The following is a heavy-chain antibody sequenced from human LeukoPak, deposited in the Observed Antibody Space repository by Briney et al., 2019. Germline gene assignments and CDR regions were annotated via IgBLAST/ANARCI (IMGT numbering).Heavy chain of an antibody. V-gene: IGHV3-11*04. CDR3: AREPVTTAYYYYMDV. CDR1: GFTFSDYY. D-gene: IGHD4-17*01. Sequence: KTGGSLRLSCATSGFTFSDYYMSWIRQAPGKGLEWLSYISGSGSDINYADSVKGRFTVSRDNAKSALYLQMNSLRAEDTAVYYCAREPVTTAYYYYMDVWGKGTTVTVSS. J-gene: IGHJ6*03. CDR2: ISGSGSDI.